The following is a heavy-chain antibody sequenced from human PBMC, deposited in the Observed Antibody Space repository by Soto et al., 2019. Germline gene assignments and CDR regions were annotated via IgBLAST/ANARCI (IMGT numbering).Heavy chain of an antibody. J-gene: IGHJ4*02. Sequence: QVQLVESGGGLVKPGGSLRLSCAASGFTFSDYYMSWIRQAPGKGLEWVSYISSSGSTIYYSDSVKGRFTISRDNAKNALYLQMNSLRAEDTAVYSCDPFHYGSGSYYSPLSSYWGQGTLVTVSS. CDR2: ISSSGSTI. V-gene: IGHV3-11*01. CDR1: GFTFSDYY. CDR3: DPFHYGSGSYYSPLSSY. D-gene: IGHD3-10*01.